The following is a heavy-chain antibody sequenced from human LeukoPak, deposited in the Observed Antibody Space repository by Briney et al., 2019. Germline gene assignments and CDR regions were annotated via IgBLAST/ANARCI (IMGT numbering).Heavy chain of an antibody. CDR3: TRGKPEAVFDS. CDR2: IYHSGST. CDR1: GGSISISNW. J-gene: IGHJ4*01. V-gene: IGHV4-4*02. Sequence: PSETLSLTCAVSGGSISISNWWSWVRQPPGKGLEWIGEIYHSGSTNYNPSLKTRVTISLDRSKDQFSLKLTSVTAADTAVYYCTRGKPEAVFDSWGRGTLVTVSS.